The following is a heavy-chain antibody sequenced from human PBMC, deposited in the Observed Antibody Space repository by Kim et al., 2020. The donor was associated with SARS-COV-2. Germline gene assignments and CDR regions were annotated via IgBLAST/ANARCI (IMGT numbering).Heavy chain of an antibody. V-gene: IGHV3-30*07. D-gene: IGHD3-10*01. Sequence: GRFTISRDNSKTTLYLQMNSLRAEDTAVYYCARAETTYYYGSGRPYGMDVWGQGTTVTVSS. J-gene: IGHJ6*02. CDR3: ARAETTYYYGSGRPYGMDV.